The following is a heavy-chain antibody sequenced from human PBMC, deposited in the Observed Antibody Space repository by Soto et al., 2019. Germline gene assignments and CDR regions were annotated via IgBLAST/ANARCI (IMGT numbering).Heavy chain of an antibody. J-gene: IGHJ6*02. CDR3: ARDGRFGYGMDV. V-gene: IGHV4-61*01. CDR1: GGSVSSGSYY. Sequence: QVQLQESGPGLVKPSETLSLTCIVSGGSVSSGSYYWNWIRQPPGKGLEWIGFFYYTGTTNYNASLKSRVSISVDTSKNQFSLKLSSVTVADTAVYYCARDGRFGYGMDVWGRGTTVTVSS. CDR2: FYYTGTT. D-gene: IGHD3-10*01.